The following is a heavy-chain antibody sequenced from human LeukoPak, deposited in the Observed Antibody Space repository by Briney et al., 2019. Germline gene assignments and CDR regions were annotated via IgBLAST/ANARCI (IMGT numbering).Heavy chain of an antibody. J-gene: IGHJ6*03. CDR1: GGTCSSYA. D-gene: IGHD5-12*01. V-gene: IGHV1-69*05. Sequence: ASVKVSCQASGGTCSSYALSWVRQAPGQGLEWMGGIIPIFGTANYAQKFQGRVTITTDESTSTAYMELSSLRSEDTAVYYCARALRGYSGFQYYYYYMDVWGKGTTVTVSS. CDR3: ARALRGYSGFQYYYYYMDV. CDR2: IIPIFGTA.